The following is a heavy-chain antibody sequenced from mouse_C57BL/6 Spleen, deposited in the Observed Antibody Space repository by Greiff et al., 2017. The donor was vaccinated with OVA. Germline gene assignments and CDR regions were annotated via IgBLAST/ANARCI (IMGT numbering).Heavy chain of an antibody. CDR3: ARWGVVDLYYAMDY. J-gene: IGHJ4*01. D-gene: IGHD1-1*01. Sequence: EVQLVESGPGLVKPSQSLSLTCSVTGYSITSGYYWNWIRQFPGNKLEWMGYISYDGSNNYNPSLKNRISITRDTSKNQFFLKLNSVTTEDTATYYCARWGVVDLYYAMDYWGQGTSVTVSS. V-gene: IGHV3-6*01. CDR2: ISYDGSN. CDR1: GYSITSGYY.